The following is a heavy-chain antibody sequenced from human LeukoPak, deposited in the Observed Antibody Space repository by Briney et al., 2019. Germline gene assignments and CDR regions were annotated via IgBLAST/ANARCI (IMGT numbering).Heavy chain of an antibody. V-gene: IGHV4-4*07. CDR2: IYTSGST. CDR1: GGSISSYY. D-gene: IGHD3-22*01. CDR3: ARDLDDYYDSSGYLYAFDI. Sequence: PSETLSLTCTVSGGSISSYYWSWIRQPAGKGLEWIGRIYTSGSTNYNPSLKSRVTMSVDTSKNQFSLKLSSVTAADTAVCYCARDLDDYYDSSGYLYAFDIWGQGTMVTVSS. J-gene: IGHJ3*02.